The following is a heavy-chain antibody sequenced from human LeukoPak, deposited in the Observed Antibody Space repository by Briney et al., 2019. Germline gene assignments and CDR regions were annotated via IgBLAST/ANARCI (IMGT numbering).Heavy chain of an antibody. V-gene: IGHV1-69*01. D-gene: IGHD2-2*03. CDR1: GGTFIIYA. J-gene: IGHJ6*02. CDR2: TIPSFGTG. Sequence: SVTVSFKASGGTFIIYAISWVRQAPGQGLEWMGGTIPSFGTGNYEHKFQDRVRITADESTSTAYIELSSLRSEDMAVYYCARVEIVGWPTDETGLDYYYYSGMDVWGQGTTVTVSS. CDR3: ARVEIVGWPTDETGLDYYYYSGMDV.